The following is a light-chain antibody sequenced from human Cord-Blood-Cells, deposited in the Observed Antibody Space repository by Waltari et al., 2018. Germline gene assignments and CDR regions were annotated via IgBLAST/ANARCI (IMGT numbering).Light chain of an antibody. CDR2: DAS. CDR3: QQYDNLPLT. Sequence: DIQMTRSPSSLSASVGDRVTITCQASQDISNYLNWYQQKPGKAPKLLIYDASNLETGVPSRFSGSGSGTDFTFTISSLQPEDIATYYSQQYDNLPLTFGGGTKVEIK. CDR1: QDISNY. J-gene: IGKJ4*01. V-gene: IGKV1-33*01.